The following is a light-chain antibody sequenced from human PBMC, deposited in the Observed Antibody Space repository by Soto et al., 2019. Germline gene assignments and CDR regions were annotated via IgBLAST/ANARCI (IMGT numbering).Light chain of an antibody. V-gene: IGKV1-6*01. CDR1: QDIRNT. Sequence: AIQMTQSPSSLSASVGDRVAISCRASQDIRNTLAWYQQKPGEAPKLLIFAASNLQSGVPSRFSGSGSVTDFTRAITGLQPEDFATYYCLQYYNFSWTFGQGTKVDIK. CDR2: AAS. CDR3: LQYYNFSWT. J-gene: IGKJ1*01.